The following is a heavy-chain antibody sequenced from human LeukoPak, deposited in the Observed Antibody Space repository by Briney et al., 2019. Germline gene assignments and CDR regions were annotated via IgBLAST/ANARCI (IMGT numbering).Heavy chain of an antibody. J-gene: IGHJ4*02. CDR3: ARLAGSSSPPFDY. CDR1: GYTFTSYG. Sequence: GASVKVSCKASGYTFTSYGISWVRQAPGQGLEWMGGIIPIFGTANYAQKFQGRVTITTDESTSTAYMELSSLRSEDTAVYYCARLAGSSSPPFDYWGQGTLVTVSS. V-gene: IGHV1-69*05. CDR2: IIPIFGTA. D-gene: IGHD6-6*01.